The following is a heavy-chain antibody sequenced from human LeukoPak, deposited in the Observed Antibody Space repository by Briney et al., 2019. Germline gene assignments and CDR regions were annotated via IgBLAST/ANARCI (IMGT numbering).Heavy chain of an antibody. D-gene: IGHD1-26*01. CDR1: GFTFSSNW. V-gene: IGHV3-74*01. Sequence: QPGGSLRLSCAASGFTFSSNWMHWVRQAPGKGLVWVSRIKGDGGSTSYADSVKGRFTISRDNAKNTLFLQMNSLGAEDTAVYYCVRDGVGAPPFDYWGQGALVTVSP. J-gene: IGHJ4*02. CDR2: IKGDGGST. CDR3: VRDGVGAPPFDY.